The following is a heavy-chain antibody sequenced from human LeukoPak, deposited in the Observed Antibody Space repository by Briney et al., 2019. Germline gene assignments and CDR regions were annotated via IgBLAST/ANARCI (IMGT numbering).Heavy chain of an antibody. J-gene: IGHJ4*02. CDR3: VQGGGLDFDY. Sequence: GSLRLSCAASGFTFSSYEMNWIRQPPGKGLEWIGSIYYSGSTYYNPSLKSRVTISVDTSKNQFSLKLSSVTAADTAVYYCVQGGGLDFDYWGQGTLVTVSS. D-gene: IGHD3-16*01. CDR1: GFTFSSYE. CDR2: IYYSGST. V-gene: IGHV4-39*07.